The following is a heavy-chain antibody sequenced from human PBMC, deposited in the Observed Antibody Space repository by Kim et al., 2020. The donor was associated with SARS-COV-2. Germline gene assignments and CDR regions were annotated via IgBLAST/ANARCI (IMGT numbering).Heavy chain of an antibody. V-gene: IGHV3-74*01. J-gene: IGHJ6*02. CDR3: ATYSNSWYGGGMDV. Sequence: YAESVTGRITISRENAKTTLYLQMNSLRAEDTSVYCCATYSNSWYGGGMDVWGQGTTVTVSS. D-gene: IGHD6-13*01.